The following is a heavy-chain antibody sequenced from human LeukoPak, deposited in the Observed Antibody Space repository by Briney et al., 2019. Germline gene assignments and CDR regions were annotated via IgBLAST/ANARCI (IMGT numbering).Heavy chain of an antibody. Sequence: GASVNVSCKASGYTFTSYDINWVRQAPGQGLEWMGWTNPNSGYTGYAQKFQGRVTITRNTAISTAYMELSSLRSEDTAVYYCARVAGSIDYWGQGTLVTVSS. CDR2: TNPNSGYT. CDR1: GYTFTSYD. D-gene: IGHD6-19*01. CDR3: ARVAGSIDY. V-gene: IGHV1-8*03. J-gene: IGHJ4*02.